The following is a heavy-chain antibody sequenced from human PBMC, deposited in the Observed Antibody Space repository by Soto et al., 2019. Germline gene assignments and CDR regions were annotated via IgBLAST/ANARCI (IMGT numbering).Heavy chain of an antibody. CDR2: ISYTGRT. J-gene: IGHJ4*02. CDR1: GSSFSSFT. V-gene: IGHV3-23*01. CDR3: AKDGIYCSGGSCYSTD. D-gene: IGHD2-15*01. Sequence: GGSLRLSCTSSGSSFSSFTVRWLRQAPGKGLEWVSTISYTGRTNFADSVKGRFTISRDNSKNTVWLHMSSLRAEDTAVYYCAKDGIYCSGGSCYSTDWGQGT.